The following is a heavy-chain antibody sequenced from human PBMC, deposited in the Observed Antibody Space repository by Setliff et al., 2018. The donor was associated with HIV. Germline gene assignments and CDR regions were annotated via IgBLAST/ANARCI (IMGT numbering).Heavy chain of an antibody. V-gene: IGHV4-39*01. CDR2: IYYSGST. CDR1: GGSISSSSYY. Sequence: PSETLSLTCTVSGGSISSSSYYWGWIRQPPGKGLEWIGSIYYSGSTYYNPSLKSRVTISVDTSKNQFSLKVNSVTAADTAVYYCARHPPNLDWLDPWGQGTLVTVSS. J-gene: IGHJ5*02. CDR3: ARHPPNLDWLDP.